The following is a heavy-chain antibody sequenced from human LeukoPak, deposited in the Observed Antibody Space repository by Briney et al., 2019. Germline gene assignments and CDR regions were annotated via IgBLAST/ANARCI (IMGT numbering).Heavy chain of an antibody. J-gene: IGHJ4*02. D-gene: IGHD3-3*01. CDR2: ISGSGDNT. V-gene: IGHV3-23*01. CDR3: ANARQYYADDRFDY. CDR1: GFTFSNAW. Sequence: GGSLRLSCAASGFTFSNAWMSWVRQAPGKGLEWVSRISGSGDNTYYADSVKGRFTISRDNSKNTLYLQMNSLRAEDTAIYYCANARQYYADDRFDYWGQGTLVTVSS.